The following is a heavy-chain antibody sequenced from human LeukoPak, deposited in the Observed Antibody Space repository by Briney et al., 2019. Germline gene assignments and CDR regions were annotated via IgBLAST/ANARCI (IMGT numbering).Heavy chain of an antibody. CDR3: ARVYSSGWYGEGDWFDP. CDR1: GYTFTSYG. CDR2: IIPIFGTA. D-gene: IGHD6-19*01. V-gene: IGHV1-69*13. J-gene: IGHJ5*02. Sequence: ASVKVSCKASGYTFTSYGISWVRQAPGQGLEWMGGIIPIFGTANYAQKFQGRVTITADESTSTAYMELSSLRSEDTAVYYCARVYSSGWYGEGDWFDPWGQGTLVTVSS.